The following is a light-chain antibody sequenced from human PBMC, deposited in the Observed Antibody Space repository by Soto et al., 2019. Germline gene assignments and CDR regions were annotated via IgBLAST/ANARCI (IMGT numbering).Light chain of an antibody. Sequence: QAVVTQPPSMSGAPGQRVTISCTGSSSNIGAGYDVHWYQLLPGTAPKLLIYGNTNRPSGVPDRFSGSKSGTSAFLAITGLRAEDEADYYCQSHDSSLNSWVFGGGTKVTVL. CDR1: SSNIGAGYD. CDR3: QSHDSSLNSWV. J-gene: IGLJ3*02. V-gene: IGLV1-40*01. CDR2: GNT.